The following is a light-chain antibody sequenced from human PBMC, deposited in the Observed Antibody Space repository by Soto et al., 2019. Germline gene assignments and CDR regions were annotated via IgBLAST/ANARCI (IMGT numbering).Light chain of an antibody. CDR1: SSNIGSEN. Sequence: QSVLTQPPSASGTPGQRVTISCSGSSSNIGSENVNWYQQLPGTAPKLLIYRNNQRPSGVPDRFSGSKSGTSASLAISGLQSEDEADYYCASYTRTTTLVFGGGTKLTVL. CDR3: ASYTRTTTLV. CDR2: RNN. V-gene: IGLV1-44*01. J-gene: IGLJ2*01.